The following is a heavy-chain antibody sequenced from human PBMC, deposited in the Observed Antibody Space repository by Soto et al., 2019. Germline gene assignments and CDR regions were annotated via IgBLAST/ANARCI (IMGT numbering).Heavy chain of an antibody. CDR1: GGSISSSSYY. D-gene: IGHD5-18*01. Sequence: SETLSLTCTVSGGSISSSSYYWGWIRQPPGKGLEWIGSIYYSGSTYYNPSLKSRVTISVDTSKNQFSLKLSSVTAADTAVYYCARVETARVRYWGQGTLVTVSS. J-gene: IGHJ4*02. CDR3: ARVETARVRY. CDR2: IYYSGST. V-gene: IGHV4-39*01.